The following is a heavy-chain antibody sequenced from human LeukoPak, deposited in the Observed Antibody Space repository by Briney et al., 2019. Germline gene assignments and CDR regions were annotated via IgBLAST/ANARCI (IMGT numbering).Heavy chain of an antibody. Sequence: GGSLRLSCAASGFSFSSYTITWVRQASGKGLEWVGRIRSKANSYATAYAASVKGRFTISRDDSKNTAYLQMNSLKTEDTAVYYCTRDRYCSSTSCYNDYYYMDVWGKGTTVTVSS. CDR3: TRDRYCSSTSCYNDYYYMDV. J-gene: IGHJ6*03. V-gene: IGHV3-73*01. CDR1: GFSFSSYT. CDR2: IRSKANSYAT. D-gene: IGHD2-2*02.